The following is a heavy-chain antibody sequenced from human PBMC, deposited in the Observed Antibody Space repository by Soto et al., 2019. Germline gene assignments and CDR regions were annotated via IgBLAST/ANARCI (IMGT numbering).Heavy chain of an antibody. Sequence: EVQLVESGGGLVKPGGSLRLSCAASGFNFSTYSMNWVRQAPGKGLEWVSSISSSSGYIYYADSVKGRFTISRDDAKNSLSLQMNSLRAEDTAVYYCARVRSYSYGQGYGMDVWGQGTTVTVSS. J-gene: IGHJ6*02. D-gene: IGHD5-18*01. CDR3: ARVRSYSYGQGYGMDV. CDR2: ISSSSGYI. V-gene: IGHV3-21*01. CDR1: GFNFSTYS.